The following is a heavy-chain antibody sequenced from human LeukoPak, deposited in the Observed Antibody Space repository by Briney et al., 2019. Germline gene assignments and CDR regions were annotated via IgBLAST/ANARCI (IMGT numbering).Heavy chain of an antibody. D-gene: IGHD2-15*01. CDR2: IKQDGSEK. Sequence: SGGSLRLSCVASGFTFGKYWMSWVRQAPGKGLEWVANIKQDGSEKYYVDSVKGRFTISRDNAKNSLYLQMNSLRAEDTAVYYCTLGYCSGGSCYSAYWGQGTLVTVSS. V-gene: IGHV3-7*03. J-gene: IGHJ4*02. CDR1: GFTFGKYW. CDR3: TLGYCSGGSCYSAY.